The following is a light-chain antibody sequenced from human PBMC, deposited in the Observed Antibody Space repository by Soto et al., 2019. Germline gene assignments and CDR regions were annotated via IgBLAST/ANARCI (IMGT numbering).Light chain of an antibody. CDR1: QGVDSS. Sequence: ILLTQSPSSLSASVGDIFTITCLASQGVDSSLAWYQQRPGKAPKLLIYAASNLQSGVPSRFSGSGSGTDFTLTISSLQPEDFATYYCQQLHDYPITCGQGKRREIK. CDR3: QQLHDYPIT. V-gene: IGKV1-9*01. CDR2: AAS. J-gene: IGKJ5*01.